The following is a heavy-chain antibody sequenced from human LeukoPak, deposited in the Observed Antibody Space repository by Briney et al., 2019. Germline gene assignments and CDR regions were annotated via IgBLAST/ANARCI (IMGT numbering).Heavy chain of an antibody. D-gene: IGHD2-2*01. Sequence: GESLKISCKGSGYIFTTYWIGWARQMPGKGLEWMGIIHPGDSDTRYSPSFQGQVTISADKSISTAYLQWSSLKASDTAMYYCARHIRSTSSGDYWGQGTLVTVSS. CDR2: IHPGDSDT. CDR1: GYIFTTYW. J-gene: IGHJ4*02. CDR3: ARHIRSTSSGDY. V-gene: IGHV5-51*01.